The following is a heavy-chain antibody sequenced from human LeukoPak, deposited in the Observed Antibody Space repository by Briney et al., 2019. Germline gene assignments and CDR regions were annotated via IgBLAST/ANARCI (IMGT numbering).Heavy chain of an antibody. CDR2: INSDGSST. CDR1: GFTFSSYW. V-gene: IGHV3-74*01. CDR3: EGYSYGLGY. J-gene: IGHJ4*02. D-gene: IGHD5-18*01. Sequence: GGSLRLSCAASGFTFSSYWMHWVRQAPGKGLAWVSRINSDGSSTSYADSVKGRFTISRDNAKNTLYLQMNSLRAEDTAVYYCEGYSYGLGYWGQGTLVTVSS.